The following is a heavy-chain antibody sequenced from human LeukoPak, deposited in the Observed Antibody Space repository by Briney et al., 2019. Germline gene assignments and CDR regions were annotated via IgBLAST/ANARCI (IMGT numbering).Heavy chain of an antibody. CDR3: ARDKNCSGGSCYSDGMDV. J-gene: IGHJ6*02. Sequence: PSETLSLTCTVSGGSISSGGYYWSWIRQHPGKGLEWIGYIYYSGGTYCNPSLKSRVTISVDTSKNQFSLKLSSVTAADTAVYYCARDKNCSGGSCYSDGMDVWGQGTTVTVSS. D-gene: IGHD2-15*01. V-gene: IGHV4-31*03. CDR2: IYYSGGT. CDR1: GGSISSGGYY.